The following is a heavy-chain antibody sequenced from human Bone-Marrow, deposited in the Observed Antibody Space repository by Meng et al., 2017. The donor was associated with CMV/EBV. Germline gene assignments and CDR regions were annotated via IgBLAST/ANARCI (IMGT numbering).Heavy chain of an antibody. CDR2: INPSGGST. J-gene: IGHJ6*02. V-gene: IGHV1-46*01. Sequence: ASVKVSCKASGYTFTRYYMHWVRQAPGQGLEWMGIINPSGGSTSYAQKFQGRVTMTRDTSTNTVYMELSSLRSDDTAVYYCARCMVRGVTHYYYYYGMDVWGHGTTVTVSS. CDR1: GYTFTRYY. CDR3: ARCMVRGVTHYYYYYGMDV. D-gene: IGHD3-10*01.